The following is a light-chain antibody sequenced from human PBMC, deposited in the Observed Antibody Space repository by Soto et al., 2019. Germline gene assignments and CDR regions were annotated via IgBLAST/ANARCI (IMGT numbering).Light chain of an antibody. CDR2: KAS. J-gene: IGKJ1*01. Sequence: DIQMTQSPSTLSASVGDRVTITCRASQSISSWLAWYQRKPGKAPKLLIYKASNLESGVPSRFSGSGSGTEFTLTISSLQADDFATYYCQQFNSYSWTFGQGTKV. CDR1: QSISSW. V-gene: IGKV1-5*03. CDR3: QQFNSYSWT.